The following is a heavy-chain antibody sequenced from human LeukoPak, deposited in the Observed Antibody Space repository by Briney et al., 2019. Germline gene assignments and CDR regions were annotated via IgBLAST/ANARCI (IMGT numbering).Heavy chain of an antibody. V-gene: IGHV3-21*01. CDR3: ARAAGYYDAWDY. Sequence: GGSLRFSCAASGFTFSSYSMNWVRQAPGKGLEWVSSISSSSSYIYYADSVKGRFTISRDNAKNSLYLQMNSLRAEDTAVYYCARAAGYYDAWDYWGQGTLVTVSS. CDR1: GFTFSSYS. J-gene: IGHJ4*02. CDR2: ISSSSSYI. D-gene: IGHD3-22*01.